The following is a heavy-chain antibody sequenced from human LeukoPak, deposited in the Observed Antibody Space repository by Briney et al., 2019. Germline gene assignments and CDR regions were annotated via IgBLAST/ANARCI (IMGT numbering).Heavy chain of an antibody. Sequence: SETLSLTCAVYGGSFSGYYWSWIRQPPGKGLEWIGEINHSGSTNYNPSLKSRVTISVDTSKNQFSLKLSSVTAADTAVYYCARVRRDGYNSPDYWGQGTLVPVSS. J-gene: IGHJ4*02. V-gene: IGHV4-34*01. CDR2: INHSGST. CDR3: ARVRRDGYNSPDY. D-gene: IGHD5-24*01. CDR1: GGSFSGYY.